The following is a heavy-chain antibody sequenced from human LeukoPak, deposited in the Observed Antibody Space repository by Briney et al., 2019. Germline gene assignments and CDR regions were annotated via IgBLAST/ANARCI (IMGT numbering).Heavy chain of an antibody. D-gene: IGHD2-21*02. CDR3: ARVHYCGGDCLME. CDR2: IYYSGST. V-gene: IGHV4-61*01. J-gene: IGHJ4*02. Sequence: PSETLSLTCTVSGGSVSSGSYYWSWIRQPPGKGLEWMGYIYYSGSTNYNPSPKSRVTISVDTSKNQFSLKLSSVTAADTAVYYCARVHYCGGDCLMEWGQGTLVTVSS. CDR1: GGSVSSGSYY.